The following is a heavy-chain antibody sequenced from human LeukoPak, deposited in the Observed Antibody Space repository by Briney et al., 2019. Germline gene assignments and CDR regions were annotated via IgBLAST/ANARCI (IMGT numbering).Heavy chain of an antibody. D-gene: IGHD1-26*01. CDR3: ARRRVGAISSYNWFDP. J-gene: IGHJ5*02. CDR2: IYHSGST. V-gene: IGHV4-30-2*01. Sequence: PSQTLSLTCTVSGGSISSGGYYWSWIRQPPGKGLEWIGYIYHSGSTYYNPSLKSRVTISVDRSKNQFSLKLSSVTAADTAVYYCARRRVGAISSYNWFDPWGQGTLVTVSS. CDR1: GGSISSGGYY.